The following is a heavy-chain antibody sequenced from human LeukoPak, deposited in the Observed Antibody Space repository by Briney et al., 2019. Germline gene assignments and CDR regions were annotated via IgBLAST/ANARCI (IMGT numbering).Heavy chain of an antibody. CDR2: INPNSGGT. D-gene: IGHD4-17*01. CDR3: ARVDGDRKLNY. CDR1: GYTFTGYY. J-gene: IGHJ4*02. V-gene: IGHV1-2*02. Sequence: ASVKVSCKASGYTFTGYYTHWVRQAPGQGLEWMGWINPNSGGTNYAQKFQGRVTMTRDTSISTAYMELSRLGSDDTAVYYCARVDGDRKLNYWGQGTLVTVSS.